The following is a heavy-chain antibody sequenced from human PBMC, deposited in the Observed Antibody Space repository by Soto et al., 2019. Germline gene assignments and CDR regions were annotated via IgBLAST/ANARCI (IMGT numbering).Heavy chain of an antibody. Sequence: GASVKVSCKASGGTFSSYAISWVRQAPGQGLEWMGGIIPIFGTANYAQKFQGRVTITADTSTSTAYMELSSLRSEDTAVYYCARGYYYGSPAYWGQGTLVTVSS. V-gene: IGHV1-69*06. CDR2: IIPIFGTA. D-gene: IGHD3-10*01. CDR3: ARGYYYGSPAY. CDR1: GGTFSSYA. J-gene: IGHJ4*02.